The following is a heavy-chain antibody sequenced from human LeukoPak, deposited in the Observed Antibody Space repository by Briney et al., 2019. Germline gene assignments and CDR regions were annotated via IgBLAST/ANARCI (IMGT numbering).Heavy chain of an antibody. D-gene: IGHD3-16*02. V-gene: IGHV3-21*04. Sequence: PGGSLRLSCAASGFTFSAFSMNWVRQAPGKGLEWVSAISSSSSDIYYTDSVKGRFTISRDNSKDTLYLQMNSLRAEDTAVYYCAGQYYDYVWGSYRYEAWFVGQGNGDYWGQGTLVTVSS. J-gene: IGHJ4*02. CDR3: AGQYYDYVWGSYRYEAWFVGQGNGDY. CDR1: GFTFSAFS. CDR2: ISSSSSDI.